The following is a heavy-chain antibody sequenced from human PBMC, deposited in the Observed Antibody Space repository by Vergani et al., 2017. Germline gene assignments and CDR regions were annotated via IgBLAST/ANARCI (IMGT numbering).Heavy chain of an antibody. CDR3: GRHGGSGNFYHLLDS. D-gene: IGHD3-10*01. J-gene: IGHJ5*01. CDR2: IYTSGAT. V-gene: IGHV4-61*02. CDR1: GGSFSTGGQS. Sequence: QVQLQESGPGLVKPSQTLSLTCTVSGGSFSTGGQSWTWLRQSAGKGLEWIGRIYTSGATNYNPSLRSRAIMSVDASKKQFSLTLNSVTAADTALYYGGRHGGSGNFYHLLDSWGQGTLVTVSS.